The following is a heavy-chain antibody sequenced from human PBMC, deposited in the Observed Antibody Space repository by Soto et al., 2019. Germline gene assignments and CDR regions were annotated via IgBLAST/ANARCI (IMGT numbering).Heavy chain of an antibody. CDR3: SKNGTTWFAS. V-gene: IGHV1-18*01. CDR2: ISVFNGYA. CDR1: GYSFHNSG. Sequence: QVQLVQSGPELKKPGASVKVSCKTSGYSFHNSGISWVRQAPGQGLEWMGWISVFNGYAHYAQKFQGRVIMTADTFTNTAYMELRGLRSDYTAMYYCSKNGTTWFASWGQGTPVTVSS. J-gene: IGHJ5*01. D-gene: IGHD1-1*01.